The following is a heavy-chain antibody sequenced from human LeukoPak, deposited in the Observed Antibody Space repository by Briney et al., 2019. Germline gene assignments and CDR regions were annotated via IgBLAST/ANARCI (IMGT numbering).Heavy chain of an antibody. CDR1: GFTFSSYE. V-gene: IGHV3-48*03. D-gene: IGHD2-15*01. CDR2: ISSSGSTI. CDR3: ARETCSGGSCYFDY. J-gene: IGHJ4*02. Sequence: GGSLRLSCAASGFTFSSYEMNWVRQAPGKGLEWVSYISSSGSTIYYAVSVKGRFTISRDNAKNSLYLQMNSLRAEGTAVYYCARETCSGGSCYFDYWGQGTLVTVSS.